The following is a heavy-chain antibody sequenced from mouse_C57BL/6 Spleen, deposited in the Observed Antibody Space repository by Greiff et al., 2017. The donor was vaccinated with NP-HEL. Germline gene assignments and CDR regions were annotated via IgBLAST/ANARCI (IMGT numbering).Heavy chain of an antibody. CDR3: ARCAQSYDSTYFDV. CDR1: GYSITSDY. CDR2: ISYSGST. D-gene: IGHD2-4*01. Sequence: EVKVVESGPGLAKPSQPLSLTCSVTGYSITSDYWNWIRKFPGNKLEYMGYISYSGSTYYNPSLKSRISITRDTSKNQYYLQLNSVTTEDTATYYWARCAQSYDSTYFDVWGTGTTVTVSS. J-gene: IGHJ1*03. V-gene: IGHV3-8*01.